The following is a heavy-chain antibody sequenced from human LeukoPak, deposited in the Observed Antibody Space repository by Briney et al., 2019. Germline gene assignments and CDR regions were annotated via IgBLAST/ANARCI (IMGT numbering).Heavy chain of an antibody. J-gene: IGHJ4*02. D-gene: IGHD3-22*01. Sequence: PSQTLSLTCAVASASVTSHHWAWIRQPAGKWLQWVGCVHFSGSTNYNPSLRSRVAISLDKSKNEVSLTLKSVSAADTAVYYCTRDESSRDDSGGYHYWGRGVLVTVSS. CDR3: TRDESSRDDSGGYHY. CDR1: SASVTSHH. CDR2: VHFSGST. V-gene: IGHV4-4*07.